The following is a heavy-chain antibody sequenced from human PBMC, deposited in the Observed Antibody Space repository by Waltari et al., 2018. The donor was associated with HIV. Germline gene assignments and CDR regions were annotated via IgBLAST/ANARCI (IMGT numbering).Heavy chain of an antibody. J-gene: IGHJ4*02. CDR1: GFVFSDFY. Sequence: QVQLVESGGGLVKPGGSLRLSCAASGFVFSDFYMSWFRQAPGKGLEWMSYISSRCTTIDYRDSVKCRFTISRENAKISLSLQMNSRRAEDTAVYYCASPGPYCGGDCYLDWGPGTLVTVSS. CDR2: ISSRCTTI. CDR3: ASPGPYCGGDCYLD. D-gene: IGHD2-21*02. V-gene: IGHV3-11*01.